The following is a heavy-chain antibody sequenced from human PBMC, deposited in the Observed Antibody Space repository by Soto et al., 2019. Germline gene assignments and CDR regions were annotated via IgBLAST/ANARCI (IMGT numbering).Heavy chain of an antibody. D-gene: IGHD6-6*01. CDR3: ARGRSSSSSYYSYSGMDV. J-gene: IGHJ6*02. V-gene: IGHV3-30-3*01. CDR2: RSYDGSNK. CDR1: GFSFTIYT. Sequence: GGSLRLSCAASGFSFTIYTMNWVRQAPGKGLEWVAVRSYDGSNKYYADSVKGRFTISRDNSKNTLYLQMNSLRAEDTAVYYCARGRSSSSSYYSYSGMDVWGQGTTVTVSS.